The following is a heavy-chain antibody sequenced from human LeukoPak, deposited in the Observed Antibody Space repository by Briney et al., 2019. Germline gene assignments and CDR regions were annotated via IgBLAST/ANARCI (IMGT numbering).Heavy chain of an antibody. V-gene: IGHV1-46*01. D-gene: IGHD6-19*01. CDR2: INPSGGST. CDR1: GYTFTSSY. J-gene: IGHJ5*02. Sequence: ASVKVSCKASGYTFTSSYMHWVRQAPGQGLEWMGIINPSGGSTSYAQKFQGRVTMTRDMSTSTVYMELSSLRSEDTAVYYCARGGQAVADWGNNWFDPWGQGTLVTVSS. CDR3: ARGGQAVADWGNNWFDP.